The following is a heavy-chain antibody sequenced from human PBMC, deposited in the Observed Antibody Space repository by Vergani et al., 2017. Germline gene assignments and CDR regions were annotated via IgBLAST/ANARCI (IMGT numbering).Heavy chain of an antibody. CDR3: AKAHRGVRGVINYYYYMDV. V-gene: IGHV3-30*18. CDR1: GFTFSSYG. Sequence: VQLVESGGGLVQPGGSLRLSCAASGFTFSSYGMHWVRQAPGKGLEWVAVISYDGSNKYYADSVKGRFTISRDNSKNTLYLQMNSLRAEDTAVYYCAKAHRGVRGVINYYYYMDVWGKGTTVTVSS. J-gene: IGHJ6*03. D-gene: IGHD3-10*01. CDR2: ISYDGSNK.